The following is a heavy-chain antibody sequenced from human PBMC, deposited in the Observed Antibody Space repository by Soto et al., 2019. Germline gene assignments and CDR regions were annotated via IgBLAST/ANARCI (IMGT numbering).Heavy chain of an antibody. V-gene: IGHV1-18*01. CDR2: ISAYNGNT. CDR1: GYTFTSYG. CDR3: AREADYDILAGYQHLDY. D-gene: IGHD3-9*01. Sequence: QVQLVQSGAEVKKPGASVKVSCKASGYTFTSYGISWVRQAPGQGLEWMGWISAYNGNTNYAQKLQGRVTMTTDTSTSTAYMELRSVRSDDTAVYYCAREADYDILAGYQHLDYWGQGTLVTVSS. J-gene: IGHJ4*02.